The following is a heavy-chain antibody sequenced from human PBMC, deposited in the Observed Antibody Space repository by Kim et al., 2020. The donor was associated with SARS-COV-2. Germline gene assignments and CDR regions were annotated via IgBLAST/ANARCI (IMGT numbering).Heavy chain of an antibody. CDR1: GFTFSDYY. CDR2: ISSSSSYT. Sequence: GGSLRLSCAASGFTFSDYYMSWIRQAPGKGLEWVSYISSSSSYTNYADSVKGRFTISRDNAKNSLYLQMNSLRAEDTAVYYCARIGVDTAMAGVGWFDPWGQGTLVTVSS. CDR3: ARIGVDTAMAGVGWFDP. V-gene: IGHV3-11*03. J-gene: IGHJ5*02. D-gene: IGHD5-18*01.